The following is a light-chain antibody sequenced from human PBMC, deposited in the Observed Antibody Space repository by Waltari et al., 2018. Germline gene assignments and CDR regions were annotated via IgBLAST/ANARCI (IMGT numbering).Light chain of an antibody. J-gene: IGLJ2*01. CDR2: GNN. Sequence: QSVLTQPPSASGTPGQRVSISCSGSWSNIGSQTVSWHQQLPGTAPKLLIFGNNQRPFGVPDRFSGSKSVTSASLTISGLQSEDEATYYCATWDDSLNSPVLGGGTKLTVL. CDR1: WSNIGSQT. V-gene: IGLV1-44*01. CDR3: ATWDDSLNSPV.